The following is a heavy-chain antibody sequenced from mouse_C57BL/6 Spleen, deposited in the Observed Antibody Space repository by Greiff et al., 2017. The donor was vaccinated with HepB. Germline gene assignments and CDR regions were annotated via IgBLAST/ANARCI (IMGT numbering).Heavy chain of an antibody. CDR2: IDPSDSYT. D-gene: IGHD2-12*01. Sequence: VQLQQPGAELVMPGASVKLSCKASGYTFTSYWMHWVKQRPGQGLEWIGEIDPSDSYTNYNQKFKGKSTLTVDKSSSTAYMQLSSLTSEDSAVYYCARKGRYYYAMVYWGQGTSVTVSS. CDR3: ARKGRYYYAMVY. V-gene: IGHV1-69*01. CDR1: GYTFTSYW. J-gene: IGHJ4*01.